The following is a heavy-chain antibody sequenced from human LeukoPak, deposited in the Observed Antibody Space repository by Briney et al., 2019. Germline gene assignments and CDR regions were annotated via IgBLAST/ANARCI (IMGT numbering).Heavy chain of an antibody. D-gene: IGHD5-24*01. V-gene: IGHV3-66*01. CDR1: GFTVSSNY. Sequence: PGGSLRLSCAASGFTVSSNYMSWVRQAPGKGLEWVSVIYSGGSTYYADSVKGRFTISRDNSKNTLYLQMNSLRAGDTAVYYCAREMTTIYYYGMDVWGQGTTVTVSS. CDR3: AREMTTIYYYGMDV. J-gene: IGHJ6*02. CDR2: IYSGGST.